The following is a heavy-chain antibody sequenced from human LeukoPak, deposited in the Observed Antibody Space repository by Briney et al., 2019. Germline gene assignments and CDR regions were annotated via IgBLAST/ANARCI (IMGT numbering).Heavy chain of an antibody. CDR2: MNPNSGNT. CDR3: ARGVYSSGPEGY. Sequence: ASVKVSCKASGYTFTSYDINWVRQATGQGLEWMGWMNPNSGNTGYAQKFQGRVTMTRNTSISTAYTELSSLRSEDTAVYYCARGVYSSGPEGYWGQGTLVTVSS. J-gene: IGHJ4*02. D-gene: IGHD6-19*01. CDR1: GYTFTSYD. V-gene: IGHV1-8*01.